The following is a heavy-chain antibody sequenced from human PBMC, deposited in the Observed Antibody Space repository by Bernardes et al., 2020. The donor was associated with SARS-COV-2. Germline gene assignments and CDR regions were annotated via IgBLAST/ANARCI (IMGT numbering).Heavy chain of an antibody. V-gene: IGHV1-18*01. J-gene: IGHJ4*02. CDR1: GYTFTSYG. CDR3: ARGETGYFSFDY. Sequence: ASVKVSCKASGYTFTSYGISWVRQAPGQGLEWMGWISGDDGNTNYAQNLQGRVTMTTDTSTSTAYMELRSLRSDDTAVYYCARGETGYFSFDYWGQGTLVTVSS. CDR2: ISGDDGNT. D-gene: IGHD3-9*01.